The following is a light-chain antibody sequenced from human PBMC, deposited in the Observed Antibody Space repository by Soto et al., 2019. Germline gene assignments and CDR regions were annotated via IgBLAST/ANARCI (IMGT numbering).Light chain of an antibody. CDR2: GAS. CDR1: QSVSSSY. Sequence: EIVLTQSPGTLSLSPGERATLSCRASQSVSSSYLAWYQQKPGQAPRLLIYGASSRVTGIPDRFSGSGDGTDFTLTISTLEPEDFAVYYCQQYGSSPLFTFGPGTKVDI. V-gene: IGKV3-20*01. J-gene: IGKJ3*01. CDR3: QQYGSSPLFT.